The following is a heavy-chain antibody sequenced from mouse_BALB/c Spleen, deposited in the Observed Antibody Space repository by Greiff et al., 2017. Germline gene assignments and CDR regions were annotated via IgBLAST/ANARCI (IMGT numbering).Heavy chain of an antibody. CDR3: ARFYYGDYYAMDY. Sequence: EVQLQESGPGLVKPSQSPSLTCTVTGYSITSDYAWNWIRQFPGNKLEWMGYISYSGSTSYNPSLKSRISITRDTSKNQFFLQLNSVTTEDTATYYCARFYYGDYYAMDYWGQGTSVTVSS. CDR2: ISYSGST. J-gene: IGHJ4*01. V-gene: IGHV3-2*02. CDR1: GYSITSDYA. D-gene: IGHD2-1*01.